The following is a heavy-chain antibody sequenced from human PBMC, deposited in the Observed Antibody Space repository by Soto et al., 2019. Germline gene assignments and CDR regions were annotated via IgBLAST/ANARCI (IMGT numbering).Heavy chain of an antibody. V-gene: IGHV4-59*01. CDR2: IYDSEST. J-gene: IGHJ4*01. CDR1: GDSISNSY. Sequence: QVQLQESGPGLVKPSETLSLTCTVSGDSISNSYLSWIRQPPGRGLEWIGYIYDSESTTYNPSLDNRVTISVDTSKNQFSLKLSSVTAADTAVYYCVMSAYISTPPDYWGHGTLVTVSS. D-gene: IGHD3-16*01. CDR3: VMSAYISTPPDY.